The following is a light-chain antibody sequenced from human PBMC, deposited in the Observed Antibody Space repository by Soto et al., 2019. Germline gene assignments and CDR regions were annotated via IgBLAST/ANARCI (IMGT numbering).Light chain of an antibody. CDR3: QQYNSYGT. V-gene: IGKV1-5*01. CDR1: QSISSW. J-gene: IGKJ1*01. CDR2: DAS. Sequence: DIQMTQSPSTLSASVGDRVTITCRASQSISSWVAWYQQKPGKAPKLLIYDASSLESGVPSRFSGSGSGTEFTLTISSLQPDDFATYYCQQYNSYGTFGQGTKVDI.